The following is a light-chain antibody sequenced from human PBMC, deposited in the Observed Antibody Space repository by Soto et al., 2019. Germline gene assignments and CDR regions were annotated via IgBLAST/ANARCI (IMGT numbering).Light chain of an antibody. V-gene: IGKV1-9*01. CDR2: AAS. CDR3: QQLNNQPLIT. CDR1: QALGSY. Sequence: DIQLTQSPSFLSASVGDRVTITCRASQALGSYLVWYQQKPGKAPKLLIYAASTLQSGVPSRFSGRGSGTEFTLTISSLQPEDFATYYCQQLNNQPLITFGQGTRLEI. J-gene: IGKJ5*01.